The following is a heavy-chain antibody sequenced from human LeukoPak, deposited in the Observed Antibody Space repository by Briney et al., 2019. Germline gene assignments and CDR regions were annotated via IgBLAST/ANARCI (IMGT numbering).Heavy chain of an antibody. J-gene: IGHJ4*02. V-gene: IGHV3-64D*06. Sequence: GGSLRLSCSVSGFTFSTYVMHWVRQAPGKGLEYVSAISSNGDNTYYADSVKGRFTISRDNSKNTLYLQMSSLRADDTAVYYCVRVTGFWGQGTLVTVSS. CDR1: GFTFSTYV. CDR2: ISSNGDNT. CDR3: VRVTGF.